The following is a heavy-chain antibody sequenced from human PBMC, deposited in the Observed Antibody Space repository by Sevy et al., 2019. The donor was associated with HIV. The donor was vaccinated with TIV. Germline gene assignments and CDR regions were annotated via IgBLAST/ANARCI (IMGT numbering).Heavy chain of an antibody. J-gene: IGHJ4*02. D-gene: IGHD5-18*01. Sequence: GGSLRLSCAASGFTFSDHGMHWVRQAPGKGLDWVAAISYDGNNRYYADSVQGRFTISRDNSRNTLYLQVNSLRTEDTAVYYCAKAMDTWIQLWSLIDYWGQGTLVTVSS. CDR3: AKAMDTWIQLWSLIDY. V-gene: IGHV3-30*18. CDR2: ISYDGNNR. CDR1: GFTFSDHG.